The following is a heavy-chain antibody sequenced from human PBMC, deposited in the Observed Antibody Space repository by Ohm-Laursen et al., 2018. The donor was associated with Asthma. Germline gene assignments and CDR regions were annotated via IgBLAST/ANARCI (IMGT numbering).Heavy chain of an antibody. CDR3: AKDSHDYGLDY. J-gene: IGHJ4*02. CDR1: GFTFSSYG. CDR2: ISYDGSNK. Sequence: SLRLSCAASGFTFSSYGMHWVRQAPGKGLEWVAVISYDGSNKYYADSVKGRFTISRDNSKNTLYLQMNSLRAEDTAVYYCAKDSHDYGLDYWGQGTLVTVSS. D-gene: IGHD4-17*01. V-gene: IGHV3-30*18.